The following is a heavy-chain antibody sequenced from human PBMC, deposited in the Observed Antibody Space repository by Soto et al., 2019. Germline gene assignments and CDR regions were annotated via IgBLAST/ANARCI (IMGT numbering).Heavy chain of an antibody. D-gene: IGHD3-3*01. CDR1: GYTFTSYY. J-gene: IGHJ4*02. Sequence: GASVKVSCKASGYTFTSYYMHWVRQAPGQGLEWMGIINPSGGSTSYAQKIQGRVTMTRDTSTSTVYMELSSLRSEDTAVYYCATVGTIRFLEYDYWGQGTLVTVS. CDR3: ATVGTIRFLEYDY. V-gene: IGHV1-46*01. CDR2: INPSGGST.